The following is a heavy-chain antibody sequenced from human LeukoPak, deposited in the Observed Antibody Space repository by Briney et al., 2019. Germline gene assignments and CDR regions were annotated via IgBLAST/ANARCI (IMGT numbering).Heavy chain of an antibody. J-gene: IGHJ4*02. CDR1: GYTFTSYA. CDR2: INTNTGNP. Sequence: ASVKVSCKASGYTFTSYAMNWVRQAPGQGLEWMGWINTNTGNPTYAQGFTGRFVFSLDTSVSTAYLQISSLKAEDTAVYYWAREPILRFLEWLLYRYPALDYWGQGTLVTVSS. D-gene: IGHD3-3*01. V-gene: IGHV7-4-1*02. CDR3: AREPILRFLEWLLYRYPALDY.